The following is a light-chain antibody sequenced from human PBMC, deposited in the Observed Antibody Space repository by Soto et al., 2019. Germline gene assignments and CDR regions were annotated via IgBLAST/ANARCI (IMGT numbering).Light chain of an antibody. Sequence: EIVLTQSPGTLSLSPGERATLSCRASQSVSSSYSAWYQQKPGQAPRLLIYGASSRATGIPDRFSGSGSGTDFTLTISRLEPEDFAVSYCQQYGSSPYTPGQGTKLEIK. J-gene: IGKJ2*01. CDR3: QQYGSSPYT. V-gene: IGKV3-20*01. CDR2: GAS. CDR1: QSVSSSY.